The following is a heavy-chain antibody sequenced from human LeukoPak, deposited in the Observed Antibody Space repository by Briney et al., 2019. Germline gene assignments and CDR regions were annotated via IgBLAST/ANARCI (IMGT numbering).Heavy chain of an antibody. D-gene: IGHD6-13*01. V-gene: IGHV4-59*01. Sequence: SETLSLTCTVSGGSISSYYWSWIRQPPGKGLEWIGCINYSGSTNYNPSLKSRVTISVDTSKNQFSLKLSSVTTADTAVYYCARAGVIATFDPWGQGTLVTVSS. J-gene: IGHJ5*02. CDR1: GGSISSYY. CDR2: INYSGST. CDR3: ARAGVIATFDP.